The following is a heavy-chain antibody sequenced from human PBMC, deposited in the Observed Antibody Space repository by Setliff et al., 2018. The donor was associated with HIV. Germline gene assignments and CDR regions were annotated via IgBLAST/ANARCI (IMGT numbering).Heavy chain of an antibody. CDR1: GFTFSSYS. Sequence: SLRLSCAASGFTFSSYSMNWVRQAPGKGLEWVSSTSSSSSTYYADSVKGRFTISRDNSKNTLYLQMNSLRAEDTAVYYCARDSMGGPKYYDFWITSYYYYGMDVWGQGTTVTVSS. V-gene: IGHV3-48*01. CDR3: ARDSMGGPKYYDFWITSYYYYGMDV. CDR2: TSSSSST. D-gene: IGHD3-3*01. J-gene: IGHJ6*02.